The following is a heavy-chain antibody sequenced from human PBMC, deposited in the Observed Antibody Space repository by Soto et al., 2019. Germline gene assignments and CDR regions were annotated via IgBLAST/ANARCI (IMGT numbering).Heavy chain of an antibody. CDR3: AKVGGNTYYFDY. CDR2: IYYSGST. J-gene: IGHJ4*02. CDR1: GGSISGGGYY. V-gene: IGHV4-30-4*01. Sequence: PSETRSLTCTVSGGSISGGGYYGIGIRQPPGKGLEWIGYIYYSGSTYYNPSLKSRVTISVDTSRNQFSLKLSSVTAADTAVYYCAKVGGNTYYFDYWGQGTLVTVSS. D-gene: IGHD4-4*01.